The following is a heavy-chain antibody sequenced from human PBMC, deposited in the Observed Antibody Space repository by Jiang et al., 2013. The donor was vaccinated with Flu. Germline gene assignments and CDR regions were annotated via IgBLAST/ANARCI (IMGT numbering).Heavy chain of an antibody. CDR3: ARHYGGNSFRVAYYYYGMDV. CDR1: GGSISSYY. CDR2: IYYSGST. D-gene: IGHD4-23*01. Sequence: GGSISSYYWSWIRQPPGKGLEWIGYIYYSGSTNYNPSLKSRVTISVDTSKNQFSLKLSSVTAADTAVYYCARHYGGNSFRVAYYYYGMDVWGQGTTVTVSS. J-gene: IGHJ6*02. V-gene: IGHV4-59*01.